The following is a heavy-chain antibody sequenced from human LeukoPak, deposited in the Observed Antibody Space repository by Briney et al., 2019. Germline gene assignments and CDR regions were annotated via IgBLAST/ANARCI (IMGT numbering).Heavy chain of an antibody. J-gene: IGHJ4*02. D-gene: IGHD1-26*01. CDR3: ARHPRGATTYDPIPY. CDR1: GGSFSGYY. Sequence: SETLSLTCAVYGGSFSGYYWGWIRQPPGKGPEWIGNIYYSGSTYDNPSLKGRVTISVDTSKNQFSLKLSSVTAADTAVYYCARHPRGATTYDPIPYWGQGTLVTVSS. V-gene: IGHV4-34*01. CDR2: IYYSGST.